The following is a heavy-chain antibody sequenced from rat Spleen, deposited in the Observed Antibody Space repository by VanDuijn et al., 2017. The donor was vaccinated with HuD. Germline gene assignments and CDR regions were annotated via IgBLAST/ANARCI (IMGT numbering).Heavy chain of an antibody. CDR3: ARSDGTHYYLPFAD. CDR2: INSAGST. V-gene: IGHV3-3*01. J-gene: IGHJ3*01. D-gene: IGHD1-1*01. CDR1: GHSIDSSYR. Sequence: EVQLQKSGPGLVKPSQSLSLTCSVTGHSIDSSYRCNWYRKFPGNKLEWMGYINSAGSTNYNPSPKSQISISRETSKNQFFLQVDSVTTEDTATYYCARSDGTHYYLPFADWGQGTLVTVSS.